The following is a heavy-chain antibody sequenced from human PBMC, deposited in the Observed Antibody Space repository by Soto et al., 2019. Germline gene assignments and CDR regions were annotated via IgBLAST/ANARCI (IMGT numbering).Heavy chain of an antibody. CDR2: INADNGNT. D-gene: IGHD3-22*01. CDR3: ATDHHYYDTTGYCLDN. CDR1: GYTFTTYA. J-gene: IGHJ4*02. Sequence: QVQLVQSGAEVKKPGASVKVSCKASGYTFTTYAIHWVRQAPGQSPEWMGWINADNGNTRYSQKFTGKITITRDTSASTAYMELSSLRSDDTAVYYCATDHHYYDTTGYCLDNWGQGTLVTVSS. V-gene: IGHV1-3*01.